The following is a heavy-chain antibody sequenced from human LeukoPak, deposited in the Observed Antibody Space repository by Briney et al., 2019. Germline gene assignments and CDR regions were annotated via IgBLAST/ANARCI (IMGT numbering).Heavy chain of an antibody. D-gene: IGHD3-22*01. CDR1: GFTFSSYA. Sequence: TGRSLRLSCAASGFTFSSYAMHWVRQAPGKGLEWVANIKQDGSEKYYVDSVKGRFTISRDNAKNSLYLQMNSLRDEDTAVYYCARDKGYDVGSDYYWSGLDYWGQGTLVTVSS. J-gene: IGHJ4*02. CDR3: ARDKGYDVGSDYYWSGLDY. CDR2: IKQDGSEK. V-gene: IGHV3-7*01.